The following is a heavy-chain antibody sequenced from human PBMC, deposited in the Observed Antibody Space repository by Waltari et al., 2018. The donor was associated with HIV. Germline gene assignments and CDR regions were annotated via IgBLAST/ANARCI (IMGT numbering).Heavy chain of an antibody. CDR1: AFTISSYW. D-gene: IGHD3-3*01. Sequence: DEQLVESGGGLVQPGESLRPPWEASAFTISSYWMPGVRQPPGKGREWVANINQDGSQKYYVDSVKGRFNISRDNSRNSIYLQLNNLTAGDTAVYYCAREYYDFWSGYYTTGLDVWGQGTTVIVS. J-gene: IGHJ6*02. CDR2: INQDGSQK. CDR3: AREYYDFWSGYYTTGLDV. V-gene: IGHV3-7*03.